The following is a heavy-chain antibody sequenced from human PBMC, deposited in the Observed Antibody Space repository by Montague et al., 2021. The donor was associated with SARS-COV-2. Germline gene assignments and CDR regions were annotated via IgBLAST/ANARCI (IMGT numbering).Heavy chain of an antibody. J-gene: IGHJ3*02. Sequence: SETLSLTCTVSGGSISSYYWYWIWQPPGKGLEWIGYIYYSCSTNYNPSLKSRVTISVDTSKNQFPLKLSPVTAADTAVYYCARHTSERITLVQAFDIWGQGTMVTVSS. CDR3: ARHTSERITLVQAFDI. D-gene: IGHD3-10*01. V-gene: IGHV4-59*08. CDR1: GGSISSYY. CDR2: IYYSCST.